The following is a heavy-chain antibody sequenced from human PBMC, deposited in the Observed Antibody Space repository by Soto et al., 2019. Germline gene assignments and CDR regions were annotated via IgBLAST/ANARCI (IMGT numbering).Heavy chain of an antibody. CDR1: GFTFSDYY. D-gene: IGHD3-3*01. V-gene: IGHV3-11*01. Sequence: QVQLVESGGGLVKPGGSLRLSCAASGFTFSDYYMSWIRQAPGKGLEWVSYISSSGSTIYYADSVKGRFTISRDNAKNSLYLQMNSLRAEDTAVYYCARDRAYDDFWSAKVGYYYYMDVWGKGTTVTVSS. CDR2: ISSSGSTI. J-gene: IGHJ6*03. CDR3: ARDRAYDDFWSAKVGYYYYMDV.